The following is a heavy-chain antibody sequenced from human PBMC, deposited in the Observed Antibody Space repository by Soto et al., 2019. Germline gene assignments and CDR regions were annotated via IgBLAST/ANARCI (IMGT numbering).Heavy chain of an antibody. CDR1: GYTLIMYY. J-gene: IGHJ4*02. V-gene: IGHV1-46*01. Sequence: GASVKVSCKASGYTLIMYYIHWSRQAPEQGLEWMGLINPSGGSTTYAQKFQGRVTMTRDTSTSTVYMDLSSLKSEDTAVYYCARSPYSSGYSSAIDYWGQGTQVTVSS. D-gene: IGHD3-22*01. CDR3: ARSPYSSGYSSAIDY. CDR2: INPSGGST.